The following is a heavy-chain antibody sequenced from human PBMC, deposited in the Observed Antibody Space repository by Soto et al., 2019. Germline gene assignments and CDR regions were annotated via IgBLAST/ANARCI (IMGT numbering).Heavy chain of an antibody. CDR2: IDWDDGK. Sequence: VPTLVNPTQTLTLTSSFSGFSLTTHGVCVSWIRQPPGKALEWLALIDWDDGKYYNTSLKTRLTISKDNSKNQVVLTLANVEALDKATYSCARTSIYDRVHHKFSRGMGGWGEGTTVTVSS. J-gene: IGHJ6*01. V-gene: IGHV2-70*01. CDR1: GFSLTTHGVC. D-gene: IGHD3-22*01. CDR3: ARTSIYDRVHHKFSRGMGG.